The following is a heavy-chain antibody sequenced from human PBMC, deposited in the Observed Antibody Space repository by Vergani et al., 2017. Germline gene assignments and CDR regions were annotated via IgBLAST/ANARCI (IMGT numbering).Heavy chain of an antibody. CDR3: ARVDGYSSSSAYYYYYGMDV. CDR1: GGSISSYY. CDR2: IYYSGST. Sequence: QVQLQESGPGLVKPSETLYLTCTVSGGSISSYYWSWIRQPPGKGLEWIGYIYYSGSTNYNPSLKSRVTISVDTSKNQFSLKLSSVTAADTAVYYCARVDGYSSSSAYYYYYGMDVWGQXP. J-gene: IGHJ6*02. D-gene: IGHD6-13*01. V-gene: IGHV4-59*01.